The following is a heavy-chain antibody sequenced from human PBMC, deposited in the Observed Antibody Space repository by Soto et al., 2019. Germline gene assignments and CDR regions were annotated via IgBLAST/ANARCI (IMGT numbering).Heavy chain of an antibody. V-gene: IGHV3-30*18. J-gene: IGHJ4*02. D-gene: IGHD1-26*01. CDR3: AKATELDLYYFAY. Sequence: GGSLRLSCAAAGFTFSSYGMHWVRQAPGKGLEWVAVISYDGSNKYYADSVKGRFTISRDNSKNTLYLQMNSLRAEDTAVYYCAKATELDLYYFAYWGQGTLVIVSS. CDR2: ISYDGSNK. CDR1: GFTFSSYG.